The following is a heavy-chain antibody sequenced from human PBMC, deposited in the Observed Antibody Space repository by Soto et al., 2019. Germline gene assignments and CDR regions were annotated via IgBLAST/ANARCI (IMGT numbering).Heavy chain of an antibody. V-gene: IGHV4-38-2*02. J-gene: IGHJ4*02. CDR2: VYRIGAS. Sequence: NPXASLSLSCTVPGYSISTGCYWAWVRQSPGKGLEWIGSVYRIGASYYSPTLKSRVTISVDTSKNHFSLHLKSVTAADAAVYYCARDYTYALDVAGYFDLWGQGTPVTVSS. CDR3: ARDYTYALDVAGYFDL. D-gene: IGHD6-19*01. CDR1: GYSISTGCY.